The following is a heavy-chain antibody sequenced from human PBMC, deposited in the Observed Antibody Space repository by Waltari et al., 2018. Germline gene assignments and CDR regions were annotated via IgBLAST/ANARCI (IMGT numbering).Heavy chain of an antibody. CDR3: ARSPWEVVADGTDY. CDR2: IYYSGST. V-gene: IGHV4-39*07. J-gene: IGHJ4*02. Sequence: QLQLQESGPGLVKPSETLSLTCTVSGGSISSSSYYWGWIRQPPGKGLEWIGSIYYSGSTYYNPSLKSRVTISVDTSKNQFSLKLSSVTAADTAVYYCARSPWEVVADGTDYWGQGTLVTVSS. D-gene: IGHD3-22*01. CDR1: GGSISSSSYY.